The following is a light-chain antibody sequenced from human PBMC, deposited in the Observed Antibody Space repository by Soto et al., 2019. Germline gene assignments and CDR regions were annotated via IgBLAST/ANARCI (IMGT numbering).Light chain of an antibody. J-gene: IGKJ4*01. CDR1: QSVSSSY. CDR2: GAS. Sequence: EIVMTQPPATLSVSPGDXATLSCRASQSVSSSYLAWYQQKPGQAPRLLIYGASSRATGIPDRFSGSGSGTDFTLTISRLEPEDVAVYYCQQYGSSPLTFGGGTKVDI. V-gene: IGKV3-20*01. CDR3: QQYGSSPLT.